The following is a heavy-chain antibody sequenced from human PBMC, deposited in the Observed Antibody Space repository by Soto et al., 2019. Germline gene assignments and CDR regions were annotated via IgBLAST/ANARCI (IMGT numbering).Heavy chain of an antibody. CDR2: ISTYTGNT. CDR1: GYTFNTYG. CDR3: VRDVSVSSGSFGGY. D-gene: IGHD3-10*01. V-gene: IGHV1-18*01. J-gene: IGHJ4*02. Sequence: QVQLVQSGPELKKPGAAVRVSCKASGYTFNTYGLSWERQAPGQGLEWMGWISTYTGNTDYPQRFQGRVTMDTDTSTSTAYLDLRSLTSEDTAVYYCVRDVSVSSGSFGGYWGQGTLVTVSS.